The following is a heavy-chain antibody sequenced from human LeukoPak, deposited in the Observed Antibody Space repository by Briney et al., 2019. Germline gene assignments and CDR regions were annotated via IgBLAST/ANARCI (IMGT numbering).Heavy chain of an antibody. CDR3: ARGVYLGNGYYFDY. V-gene: IGHV4-4*07. J-gene: IGHJ4*02. D-gene: IGHD2-8*01. Sequence: SETLSLTCTDSGGSISSYYWNWIRQPAGKGLEWIGHIYTSGSTNYNSSLKSRVTMSVDTSKNQFSVKLNSVIAADTAMYYCARGVYLGNGYYFDYWGQGTLVTVSS. CDR2: IYTSGST. CDR1: GGSISSYY.